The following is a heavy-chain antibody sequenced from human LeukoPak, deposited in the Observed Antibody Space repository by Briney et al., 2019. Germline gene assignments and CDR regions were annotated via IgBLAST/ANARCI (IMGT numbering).Heavy chain of an antibody. J-gene: IGHJ4*02. CDR2: ISGSGGTT. CDR1: GFTFSTCA. V-gene: IGHV3-23*01. D-gene: IGHD1-26*01. Sequence: GGSLRLSCAASGFTFSTCAMSWVRQAPGKGLEWVSSISGSGGTTYYADSVKGRFTISRDNSKNTLYLQMNSLRAEDTAVYYCAKRWSSCDYWGQGTLLTVSS. CDR3: AKRWSSCDY.